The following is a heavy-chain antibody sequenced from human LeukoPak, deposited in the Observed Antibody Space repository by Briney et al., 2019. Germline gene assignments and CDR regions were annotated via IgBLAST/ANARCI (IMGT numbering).Heavy chain of an antibody. V-gene: IGHV4-61*01. CDR3: ARQDDYGDYVAFDY. D-gene: IGHD4-17*01. J-gene: IGHJ4*02. Sequence: SDTLSLTCTVSGGSVSSGSYYWRWIRQPPGKGLEWIGYIYYSGSTNYNPSLKSRVTISVDTSKNQFSLKLSSVTAADTAVYYCARQDDYGDYVAFDYWGQGTLVTVSS. CDR1: GGSVSSGSYY. CDR2: IYYSGST.